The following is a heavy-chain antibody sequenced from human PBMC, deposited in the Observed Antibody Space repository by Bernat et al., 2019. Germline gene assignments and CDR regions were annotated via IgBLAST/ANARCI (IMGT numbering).Heavy chain of an antibody. CDR1: GFTFSSYA. CDR2: ISSNGGST. D-gene: IGHD5-18*01. J-gene: IGHJ4*02. Sequence: EVQLVESGGGLVQPGGSLRLSCAASGFTFSSYAMHWVHQAPGKGLEYVSAISSNGGSTYYANSVKGRFTISRDNSKNTLYLQMGSLRAEDMAVYYCARVRYSYGIIDYWGQGTLVTVSS. V-gene: IGHV3-64*01. CDR3: ARVRYSYGIIDY.